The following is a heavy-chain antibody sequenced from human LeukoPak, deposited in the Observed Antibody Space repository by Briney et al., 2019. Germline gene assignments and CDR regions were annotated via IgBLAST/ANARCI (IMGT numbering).Heavy chain of an antibody. D-gene: IGHD4-11*01. CDR2: IYYSGST. CDR3: ARDQGYSSSFDY. CDR1: GGSISSSSYY. J-gene: IGHJ4*02. V-gene: IGHV4-39*07. Sequence: PSETLSLTCTVSGGSISSSSYYWGWIRQPPGKGLEWIGSIYYSGSTYYNPSLKSRVTISVDTSKNQFSLKLSSVTAADTAVYYCARDQGYSSSFDYWGQGTLVTVSS.